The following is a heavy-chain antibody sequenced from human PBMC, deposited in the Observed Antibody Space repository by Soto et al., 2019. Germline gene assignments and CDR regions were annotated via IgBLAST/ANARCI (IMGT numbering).Heavy chain of an antibody. J-gene: IGHJ1*01. CDR3: ARFGSRDSSGYHRVYFQH. CDR2: IIPIFGTA. D-gene: IGHD3-22*01. V-gene: IGHV1-69*05. CDR1: GGTFSSYA. Sequence: SVKASCKSSGGTFSSYAISWVRQAPGQGLEWMGGIIPIFGTANYAQKFQGRVTMTRDTSTSTVYMELSSLRSEDTAVYYCARFGSRDSSGYHRVYFQHWGQGTLVTVSS.